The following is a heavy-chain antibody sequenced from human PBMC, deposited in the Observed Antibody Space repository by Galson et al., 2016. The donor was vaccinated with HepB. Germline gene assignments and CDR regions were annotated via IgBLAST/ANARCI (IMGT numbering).Heavy chain of an antibody. V-gene: IGHV1-18*04. CDR2: INAYNGNT. J-gene: IGHJ4*02. CDR3: ARDDGDYVMPY. CDR1: GYTLTSYG. D-gene: IGHD4-17*01. Sequence: VKVSCKASGYTLTSYGISWVRQAPGQGLEWMGWINAYNGNTNFAQKLQGRVAMTTDTSTNTAYMELRSLKIDDTAIDYCARDDGDYVMPYWGQGTLVTVSS.